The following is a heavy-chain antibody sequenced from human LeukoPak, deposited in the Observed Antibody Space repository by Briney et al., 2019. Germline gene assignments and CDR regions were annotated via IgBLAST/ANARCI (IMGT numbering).Heavy chain of an antibody. CDR2: IYTSGST. D-gene: IGHD1-26*01. CDR1: GDSIRSYY. J-gene: IGHJ5*02. V-gene: IGHV4-4*07. Sequence: PSETLSLTCTVPGDSIRSYYWSWIRQPAGKGLEWIGRIYTSGSTNYNPSLKSRVTMSVDTSKNQFSLKLSSVTAADTAVYYCARGTPPYSGSYSLGLGWFDPXXXXTXXXVSX. CDR3: ARGTPPYSGSYSLGLGWFDP.